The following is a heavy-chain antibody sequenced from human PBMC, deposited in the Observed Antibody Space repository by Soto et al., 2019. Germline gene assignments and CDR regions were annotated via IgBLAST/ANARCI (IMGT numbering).Heavy chain of an antibody. D-gene: IGHD3-10*01. J-gene: IGHJ4*02. Sequence: QLQLQESGPGLVRPSETLSLTCTVSGGSISTSSTYYWGWIRQPPGKGLEWIASISYSGSTYFSSSLRSRVTISVDTSKNQFSLKLSSVTAADTALYYCGRLIFYGSGYVDYWGQGTLVTVSS. V-gene: IGHV4-39*01. CDR1: GGSISTSSTYY. CDR2: ISYSGST. CDR3: GRLIFYGSGYVDY.